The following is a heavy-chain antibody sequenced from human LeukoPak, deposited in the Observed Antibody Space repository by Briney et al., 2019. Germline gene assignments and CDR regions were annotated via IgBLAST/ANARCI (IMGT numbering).Heavy chain of an antibody. Sequence: SETLPLTCAVYGGSFSGYYWSWIRQPPGKGLEWIGEINHSGSTNYNPSLKSRVTISVDTSKNQFSLKLSSVTAADTAVYYCARGPSITIFGVVINYWGQGTLVTVSS. V-gene: IGHV4-34*01. J-gene: IGHJ4*02. CDR2: INHSGST. CDR3: ARGPSITIFGVVINY. CDR1: GGSFSGYY. D-gene: IGHD3-3*01.